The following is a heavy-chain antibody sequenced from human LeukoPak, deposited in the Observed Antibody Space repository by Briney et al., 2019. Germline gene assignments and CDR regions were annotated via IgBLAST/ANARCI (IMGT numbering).Heavy chain of an antibody. V-gene: IGHV3-48*01. D-gene: IGHD3-10*01. CDR3: ARDRDVLLWFGEPNFDY. Sequence: GGSLRLSCAASGFTFSSYSTNWVRQAPGKGLEWVSYISSSSSTIYYADSVKGRFTISRDNAKNSLYLQMNGLRAEDTAVYYCARDRDVLLWFGEPNFDYWGQGTLVTVSS. CDR2: ISSSSSTI. J-gene: IGHJ4*02. CDR1: GFTFSSYS.